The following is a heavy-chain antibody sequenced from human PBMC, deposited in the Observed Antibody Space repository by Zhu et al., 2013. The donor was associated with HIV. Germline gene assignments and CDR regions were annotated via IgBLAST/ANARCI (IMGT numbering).Heavy chain of an antibody. CDR3: AREDRRLMTTLDY. Sequence: QVQLVQSGAEVQKPGASVKVSCKTSNYTFTAYYIHWVRQAPGQGLEWMGWINPKSGGTNYAQNFQGRLTMTRDTSIDTAYMELNSLESDDSAVYFCAREDRRLMTTLDYWGQGTLVTVSS. J-gene: IGHJ4*02. CDR2: INPKSGGT. V-gene: IGHV1-2*02. D-gene: IGHD4-4*01. CDR1: NYTFTAYY.